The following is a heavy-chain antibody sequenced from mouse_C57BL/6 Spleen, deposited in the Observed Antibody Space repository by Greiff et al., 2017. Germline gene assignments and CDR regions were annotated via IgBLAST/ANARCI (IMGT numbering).Heavy chain of an antibody. CDR1: GFSLTSYA. Sequence: VKLMESGPGLVAPSQSLSITCTVSGFSLTSYAISWVRQPPGKGLEWVGVIWTGGGTNYNSALNSRLSISKDNSKSQVFLKMNSLQTDDPARYYCARNSGRMGYYFDYWGQGTTLTVSA. D-gene: IGHD2-3*01. V-gene: IGHV2-9-1*01. J-gene: IGHJ2*01. CDR2: IWTGGGT. CDR3: ARNSGRMGYYFDY.